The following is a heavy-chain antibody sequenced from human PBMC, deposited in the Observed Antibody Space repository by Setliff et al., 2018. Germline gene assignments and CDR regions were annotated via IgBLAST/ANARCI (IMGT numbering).Heavy chain of an antibody. J-gene: IGHJ3*02. V-gene: IGHV1-46*01. Sequence: ASVKVSCKATGYTLSRHYMHWARQAPGQGLEWMGIINPGGGSASIVQKFQDRVIMTTDTSTNTAYLDLRSLRSDDTAVYYCARDLNRWFGQFAFDIWGQGTMVTVSS. D-gene: IGHD3-10*01. CDR1: GYTLSRHY. CDR3: ARDLNRWFGQFAFDI. CDR2: INPGGGSA.